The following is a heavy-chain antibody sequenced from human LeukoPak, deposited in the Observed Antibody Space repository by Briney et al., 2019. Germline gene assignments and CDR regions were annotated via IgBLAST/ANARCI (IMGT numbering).Heavy chain of an antibody. CDR3: ANDEGCSGDNCYSGSQLIGH. Sequence: GGSLRLSCAASGFTFDDYAMHWVRQAPGKGLEWVSGISWNSGSIGYADSVKGRFTISRDNAKNSLYLQMNSLRAEDTAVYYCANDEGCSGDNCYSGSQLIGHWGQGTLVTVSS. CDR2: ISWNSGSI. CDR1: GFTFDDYA. J-gene: IGHJ4*02. D-gene: IGHD2-15*01. V-gene: IGHV3-9*01.